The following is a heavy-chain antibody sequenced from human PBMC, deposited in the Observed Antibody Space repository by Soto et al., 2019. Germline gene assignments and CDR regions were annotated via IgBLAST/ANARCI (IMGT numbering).Heavy chain of an antibody. J-gene: IGHJ4*02. CDR3: ASVYDYVWGSYLY. CDR2: IYHSGST. D-gene: IGHD3-16*02. CDR1: GGSISSSNW. Sequence: SETLSLTCAVSGGSISSSNWWSWVRQPPGKGLEWIGEIYHSGSTNYNPSLKSRVTISVDKSKNQLSLKLSSVTAADTAVYYCASVYDYVWGSYLYWGQGTLVTVSS. V-gene: IGHV4-4*02.